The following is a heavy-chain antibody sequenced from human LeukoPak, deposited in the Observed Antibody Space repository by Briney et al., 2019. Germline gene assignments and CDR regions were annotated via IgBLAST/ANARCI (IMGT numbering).Heavy chain of an antibody. Sequence: GGSLRLSCAASGFTFSSYSMNWVRQTPGKGLEWVSSISSSSSYTYYADSVKGRFTISRDNAKNSLYLQMNSLRAEDTAVYYCATKLYGDYVDYFYNMDVWGKGTTVTVSS. CDR3: ATKLYGDYVDYFYNMDV. J-gene: IGHJ6*03. CDR2: ISSSSSYT. D-gene: IGHD4-17*01. CDR1: GFTFSSYS. V-gene: IGHV3-21*01.